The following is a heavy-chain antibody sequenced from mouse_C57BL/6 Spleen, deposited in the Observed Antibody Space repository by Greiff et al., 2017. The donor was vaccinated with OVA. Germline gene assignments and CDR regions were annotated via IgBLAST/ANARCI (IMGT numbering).Heavy chain of an antibody. CDR3: AREGDYGSRDWYFDF. D-gene: IGHD1-1*01. J-gene: IGHJ1*03. CDR1: GYTFTSYG. V-gene: IGHV1-81*01. CDR2: IYPRSGNT. Sequence: VQLQQSGAELARPGASVKLSCKASGYTFTSYGISWVKQRTGQGLEWIGEIYPRSGNTYYNEKFKGKATLTADKSSSTAYMELRSLTSEDSAVYFCAREGDYGSRDWYFDFWGTGTTVTVSS.